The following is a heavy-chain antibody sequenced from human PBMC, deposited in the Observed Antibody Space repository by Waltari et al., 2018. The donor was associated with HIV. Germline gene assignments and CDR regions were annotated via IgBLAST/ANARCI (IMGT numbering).Heavy chain of an antibody. Sequence: EVRLVESGGGLVQPGGSLRLSFAASGFTLRKYWMHWIRQVPGKGLEWVSRIEGDGSTTYYVDSVKGRFTISRDNAKNTLYLQMNYLSAEDTAVYFCARDPYYGADYWGQGTLVTVSS. D-gene: IGHD3-10*01. J-gene: IGHJ4*02. CDR2: IEGDGSTT. CDR1: GFTLRKYW. V-gene: IGHV3-74*01. CDR3: ARDPYYGADY.